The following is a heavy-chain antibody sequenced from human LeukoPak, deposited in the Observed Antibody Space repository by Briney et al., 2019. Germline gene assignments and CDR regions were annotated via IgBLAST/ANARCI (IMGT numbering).Heavy chain of an antibody. Sequence: GASVKVSCKASGYIFTDYYMHWVRQAPGQELGWMGRINPNSGGTNYAQKFQGRVTMTRDTSISTAYMEPSRLRSDDTAVYYCARSREWITMIVVVITGAFDIWGQGTMVTVSS. CDR1: GYIFTDYY. CDR3: ARSREWITMIVVVITGAFDI. CDR2: INPNSGGT. D-gene: IGHD3-22*01. V-gene: IGHV1-2*06. J-gene: IGHJ3*02.